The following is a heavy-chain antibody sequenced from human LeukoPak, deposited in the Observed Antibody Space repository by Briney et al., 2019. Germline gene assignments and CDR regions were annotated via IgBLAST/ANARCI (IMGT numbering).Heavy chain of an antibody. CDR3: ARDMTVVPAAMPLGY. Sequence: GGSLRLSCAASGFTFSSYAMHWVRQAPGKGLEWVAVISYDGSNKYYADSVKGRFTISRDNAKNSLYLQMNSLRAEDTAVYYCARDMTVVPAAMPLGYWGQGTLVTVSS. V-gene: IGHV3-30*04. J-gene: IGHJ4*02. CDR1: GFTFSSYA. CDR2: ISYDGSNK. D-gene: IGHD2-2*01.